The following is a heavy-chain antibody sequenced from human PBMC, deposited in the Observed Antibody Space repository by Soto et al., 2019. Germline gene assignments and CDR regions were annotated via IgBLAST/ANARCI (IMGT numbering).Heavy chain of an antibody. D-gene: IGHD2-8*01. J-gene: IGHJ5*02. V-gene: IGHV1-18*01. CDR3: GRGLGYCSSWTCYREWFDP. CDR2: VRGDNGHR. Sequence: QVQLVQSGAEVKKPGASVKVSCKASGYTFSTHGISRVRQVPGQGLEWMGWVRGDNGHRNYAQSLQGRVTMTTDTSKNQAYMGLRGLRSDDPAVYYWGRGLGYCSSWTCYREWFDPWGQGTLVTVSS. CDR1: GYTFSTHG.